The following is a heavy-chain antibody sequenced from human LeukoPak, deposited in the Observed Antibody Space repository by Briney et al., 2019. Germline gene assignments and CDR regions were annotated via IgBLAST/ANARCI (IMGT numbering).Heavy chain of an antibody. CDR2: IYYSGST. CDR1: GGSISSYY. D-gene: IGHD4-17*01. Sequence: SETLSLTCTVSGGSISSYYWSWIRQPPGKGLEWIGYIYYSGSTNYNPSLKSRVTISVDTSKNQFSLKLSSVPAADTAVYYCARAPPPPTVTPRSGAFDIWGQGPMVTVSS. V-gene: IGHV4-59*01. CDR3: ARAPPPPTVTPRSGAFDI. J-gene: IGHJ3*02.